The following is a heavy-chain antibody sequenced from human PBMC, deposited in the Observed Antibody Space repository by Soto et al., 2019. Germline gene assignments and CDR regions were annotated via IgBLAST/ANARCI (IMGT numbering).Heavy chain of an antibody. J-gene: IGHJ4*02. D-gene: IGHD6-13*01. Sequence: QVQLVQSGAEVKKPGSSVKVSCKGSGGTFSSYTISWVRQAPGQGLEWMGRIIPILGIANYAQKFQGRVTITADKSTNTAYMELSSLRSEDTAVYYCARDQGVAAAGKPDWGQGTLVTVSS. V-gene: IGHV1-69*08. CDR1: GGTFSSYT. CDR2: IIPILGIA. CDR3: ARDQGVAAAGKPD.